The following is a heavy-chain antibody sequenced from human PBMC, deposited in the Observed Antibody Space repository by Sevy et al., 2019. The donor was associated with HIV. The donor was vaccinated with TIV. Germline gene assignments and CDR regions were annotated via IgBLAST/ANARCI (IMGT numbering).Heavy chain of an antibody. CDR1: GFTFSNYW. D-gene: IGHD3-16*02. CDR2: IREDGNKR. CDR3: ARAFIVGRPVVGLDI. V-gene: IGHV3-7*03. Sequence: GGSLRLSCAASGFTFSNYWMNWVRQAPGKGLEWVAKIREDGNKRHYVDSVKGRFTISRDNAKTSLYLQMNSLRGEDTAVYYCARAFIVGRPVVGLDIWGQGTMVTVSS. J-gene: IGHJ3*02.